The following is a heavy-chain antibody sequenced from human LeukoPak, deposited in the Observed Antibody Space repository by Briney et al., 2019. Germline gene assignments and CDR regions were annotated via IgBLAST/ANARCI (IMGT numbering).Heavy chain of an antibody. Sequence: ASVKVSCKASGYTFTGYYMHWVRQAPGQGLEWMGWINPNSGGTNYAQKFQGRVTMTRDTSISTAYMELSRLRSDDTAVYYCARGSYSYGPGPDYWGQGTLATVSS. CDR3: ARGSYSYGPGPDY. V-gene: IGHV1-2*02. CDR2: INPNSGGT. CDR1: GYTFTGYY. J-gene: IGHJ4*02. D-gene: IGHD5-18*01.